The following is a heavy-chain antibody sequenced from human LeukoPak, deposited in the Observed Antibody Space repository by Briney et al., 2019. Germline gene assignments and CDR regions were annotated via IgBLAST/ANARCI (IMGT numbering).Heavy chain of an antibody. V-gene: IGHV3-30-3*01. D-gene: IGHD2-2*02. Sequence: GGSLRLSCAASGFTFSSYWMSWVRQAPGKGLEWVAVISYDGSNKYYADSVKGRFTISRDNSKNTLYLQMNSLRAEDTAVYYCARDGRNPNVPAAIPPDAFDIWGQGTMVTVSS. J-gene: IGHJ3*02. CDR3: ARDGRNPNVPAAIPPDAFDI. CDR1: GFTFSSYW. CDR2: ISYDGSNK.